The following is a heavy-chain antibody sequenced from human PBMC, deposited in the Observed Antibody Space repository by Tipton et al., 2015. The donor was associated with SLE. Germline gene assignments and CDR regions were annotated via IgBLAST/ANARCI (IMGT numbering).Heavy chain of an antibody. CDR1: GDSINSVGYY. V-gene: IGHV4-31*03. J-gene: IGHJ6*03. CDR3: ARGSSGYYSYYYYYMDV. CDR2: IYYRGST. D-gene: IGHD3-3*01. Sequence: TLSLTCTVSGDSINSVGYYWTWIRQFPRRGLEWVGSIYYRGSTSYNPSLESRVTISLDTSKNQFSLKLSSVTAADTAVYYCARGSSGYYSYYYYYMDVWGKGTTVTVSS.